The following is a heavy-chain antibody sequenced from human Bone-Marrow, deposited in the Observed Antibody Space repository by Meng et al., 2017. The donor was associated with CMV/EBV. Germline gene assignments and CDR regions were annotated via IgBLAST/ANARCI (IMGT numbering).Heavy chain of an antibody. V-gene: IGHV3-21*01. CDR1: GFTFSSYS. D-gene: IGHD6-6*01. CDR2: ISSSSSYI. CDR3: ARYSSSDMDV. Sequence: GESLKISCAASGFTFSSYSMNWVRQAPGKGLEWVSSISSSSSYIYYADSVKGRFTISRDNAKNSLYLQMNSLRAEDTAVYYCARYSSSDMDVWGQGTMVTVSS. J-gene: IGHJ6*02.